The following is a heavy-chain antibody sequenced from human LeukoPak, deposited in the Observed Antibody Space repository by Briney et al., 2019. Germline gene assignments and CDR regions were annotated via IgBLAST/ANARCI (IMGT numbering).Heavy chain of an antibody. Sequence: SVKVSCKASGGTFSSYAISWVRQAPGQGLEWMGGIIPIFGTANYAQKFQGRVAITADESTSTAYMELSSLRSEDTAVYYCAREGSDYYDSSGQTFDLDYWGQGTLVTVSS. J-gene: IGHJ4*02. CDR3: AREGSDYYDSSGQTFDLDY. CDR1: GGTFSSYA. V-gene: IGHV1-69*13. CDR2: IIPIFGTA. D-gene: IGHD3-22*01.